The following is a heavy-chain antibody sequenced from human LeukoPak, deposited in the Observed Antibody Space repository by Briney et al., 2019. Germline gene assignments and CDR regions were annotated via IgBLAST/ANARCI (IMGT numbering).Heavy chain of an antibody. V-gene: IGHV5-51*01. J-gene: IGHJ4*02. CDR1: GYSFTSYW. CDR2: IYPGDSDT. D-gene: IGHD2-2*01. CDR3: ARTTVVVPAALTFDY. Sequence: GESLKISCKGSGYSFTSYWIGWVRQMPGKGLEWMGIIYPGDSDTRYSPSFQGQVTISADKSISTAYLQRSSLKASDTAMYYCARTTVVVPAALTFDYWGQGTLVTVSS.